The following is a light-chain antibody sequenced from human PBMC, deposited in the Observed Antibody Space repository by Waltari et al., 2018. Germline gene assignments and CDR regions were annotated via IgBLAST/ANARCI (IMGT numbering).Light chain of an antibody. CDR3: QHYNEQPLT. CDR1: QSISSN. Sequence: EIVMTQSPATLSVSPGEGATLSCRASQSISSNLAWYQQKPGQAPRLLIFGASTRAAGSPARFSGSESGTYFTLTISSLQAEDVAIYFCQHYNEQPLTFGGGTKVEIK. CDR2: GAS. J-gene: IGKJ4*01. V-gene: IGKV3-15*01.